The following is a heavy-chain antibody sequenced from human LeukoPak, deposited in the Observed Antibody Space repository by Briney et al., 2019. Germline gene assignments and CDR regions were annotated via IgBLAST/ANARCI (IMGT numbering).Heavy chain of an antibody. V-gene: IGHV4-59*08. CDR1: GGSISSYY. CDR2: IYYSGST. CDR3: ARHVEQRLTPFDY. Sequence: PSETLSLTCTVSGGSISSYYWSWIRQPPGKGLEWIGYIYYSGSTNYNPSLKSRVTISVDTSKNQFSLKLSSVTAADTAVYYCARHVEQRLTPFDYWGGGILVTVP. J-gene: IGHJ4*02. D-gene: IGHD6-19*01.